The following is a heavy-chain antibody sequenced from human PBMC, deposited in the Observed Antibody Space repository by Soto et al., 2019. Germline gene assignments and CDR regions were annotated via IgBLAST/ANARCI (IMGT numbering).Heavy chain of an antibody. CDR1: GGSISSGDYY. D-gene: IGHD3-22*01. Sequence: PSETLSLTCTVSGGSISSGDYYWSWIRQPPGKGLEWIGYIYYSGSTYYNPSLKSRVTISVDTSKNQFSLKLSSVTAADTAVYYCAREGAADYYDSSGYFDYWGQGTLVTVSS. CDR3: AREGAADYYDSSGYFDY. V-gene: IGHV4-30-4*01. J-gene: IGHJ4*02. CDR2: IYYSGST.